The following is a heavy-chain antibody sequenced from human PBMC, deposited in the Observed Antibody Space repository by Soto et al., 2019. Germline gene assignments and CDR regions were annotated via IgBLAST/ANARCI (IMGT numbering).Heavy chain of an antibody. CDR2: IYYSGST. CDR1: GGSISSSSYY. CDR3: ARQGKGITIFGVAYYGMDV. V-gene: IGHV4-39*01. D-gene: IGHD3-3*01. J-gene: IGHJ6*02. Sequence: SETLSLTCTVSGGSISSSSYYWGWIRQPPGKGLEWIGSIYYSGSTYYNPSLKSRVTISVDTSKNQFSLKLSSVAAADTAVYYCARQGKGITIFGVAYYGMDVWGQGTTVTVSS.